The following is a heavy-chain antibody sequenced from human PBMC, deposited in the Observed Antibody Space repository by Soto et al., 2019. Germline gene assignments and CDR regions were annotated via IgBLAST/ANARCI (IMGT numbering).Heavy chain of an antibody. D-gene: IGHD2-15*01. J-gene: IGHJ4*02. CDR2: IRYDGSNK. Sequence: QVQLVESGGGVVQPGRSLRLSCAASGFNFRNYGMHWVRQASGKGLEWVAGIRYDGSNKVYADSVKGRFTISSDNSENTLSLELSSRRAEDTAVYYCARDVGGSSYYFYWGQGTLVTVSS. CDR1: GFNFRNYG. CDR3: ARDVGGSSYYFY. V-gene: IGHV3-30*19.